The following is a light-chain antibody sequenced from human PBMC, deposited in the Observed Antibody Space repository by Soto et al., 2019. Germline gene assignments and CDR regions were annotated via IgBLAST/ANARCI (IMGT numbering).Light chain of an antibody. CDR3: QQYIRWPLT. CDR2: DAS. J-gene: IGKJ4*01. Sequence: EMVVTQSPATLSVSPGERVTLSCRTSQDVSSKLAWYQQKPGQPPSLLIYDASTRATGTPARFSGSGSGTEFTLAVSSLQSEDYALYFCQQYIRWPLTFGGGTMVEIK. V-gene: IGKV3D-15*01. CDR1: QDVSSK.